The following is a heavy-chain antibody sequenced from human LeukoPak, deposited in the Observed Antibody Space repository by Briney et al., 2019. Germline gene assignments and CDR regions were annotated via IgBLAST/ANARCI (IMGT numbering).Heavy chain of an antibody. CDR3: ARERAGESSSWYDLGYYYYGLDV. J-gene: IGHJ6*02. CDR1: GFYLTRHA. Sequence: GGSLRLSCAASGFYLTRHAMSWVRQTPGKGLEWVSDIRSDSFTTSYADSVKGRFTISRDNSKKTLYLQMNSLKHEDTAVYYCARERAGESSSWYDLGYYYYGLDVWGQGTTVTVSS. D-gene: IGHD6-13*01. V-gene: IGHV3-23*01. CDR2: IRSDSFTT.